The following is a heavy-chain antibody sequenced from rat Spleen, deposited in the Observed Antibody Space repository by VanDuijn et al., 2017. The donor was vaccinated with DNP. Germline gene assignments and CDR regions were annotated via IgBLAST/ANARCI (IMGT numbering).Heavy chain of an antibody. D-gene: IGHD1-4*01. Sequence: EVQLVESGGGLVQPGRSLNLSCLASGFTFNNYWMTWIRQVPGKGLEWVASITRSGGSTYYPDSVKGRFTISRDNAKNTLYLQMNSLNSEDTATYYCAREQHYHFDYWGQGVMVTVSS. CDR3: AREQHYHFDY. V-gene: IGHV5-31*01. CDR2: ITRSGGST. J-gene: IGHJ2*01. CDR1: GFTFNNYW.